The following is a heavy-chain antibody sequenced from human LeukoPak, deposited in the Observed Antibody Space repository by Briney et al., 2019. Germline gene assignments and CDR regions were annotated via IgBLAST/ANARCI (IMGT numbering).Heavy chain of an antibody. CDR2: ISGSSTYI. V-gene: IGHV3-21*01. Sequence: PGESLRLSCAASGFTFSSYSMNWVRQAPGKGLEWVSSISGSSTYIYYADSVRGRFTISRDNAKNSLYLHMNSLRAEDTAVYYCAREVGDTDNYWGQGTLVTVSS. J-gene: IGHJ4*02. D-gene: IGHD1-26*01. CDR1: GFTFSSYS. CDR3: AREVGDTDNY.